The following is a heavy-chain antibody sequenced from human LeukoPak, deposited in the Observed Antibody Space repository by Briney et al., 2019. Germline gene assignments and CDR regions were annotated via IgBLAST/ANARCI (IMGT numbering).Heavy chain of an antibody. J-gene: IGHJ3*02. CDR1: GGSISSSNW. CDR3: ARVTRGALRAAAFDI. V-gene: IGHV4-4*02. Sequence: PSETLSPTCAVSGGSISSSNWWSWVRQPPGKGLEWIGEIHHSGSTNYNPSLKSRVTISVDKCKNQFSLKLSSVTDADAAVYYCARVTRGALRAAAFDIWGQGTMVTVSS. CDR2: IHHSGST. D-gene: IGHD3-10*01.